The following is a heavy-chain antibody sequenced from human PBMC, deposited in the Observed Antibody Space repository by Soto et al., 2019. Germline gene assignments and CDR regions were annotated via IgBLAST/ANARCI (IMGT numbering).Heavy chain of an antibody. CDR1: GFTFDDYT. D-gene: IGHD3-22*01. V-gene: IGHV3-43*01. CDR3: AKDIPYYYDSSGYYFDY. Sequence: EVQLVESGGVVVQPGGSMRLSCAASGFTFDDYTMHWVRQAPGKGLEWVSLISWDGGSTYYADSVKGRFTISRDNSKNSLYLQMNSLRTEDTALYYCAKDIPYYYDSSGYYFDYWGQVTLVTVSS. J-gene: IGHJ4*02. CDR2: ISWDGGST.